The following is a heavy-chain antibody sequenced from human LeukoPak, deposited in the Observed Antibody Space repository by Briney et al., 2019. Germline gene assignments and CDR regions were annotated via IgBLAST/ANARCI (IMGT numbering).Heavy chain of an antibody. J-gene: IGHJ4*02. Sequence: SETLSLTCTVSGGSISSYYWSWIREPPGKGLEWIGYIYYSGSTIYNPSLKSRVTISVDTSKNQFSLKLSSVTAADTAVYYCTRGKVQIAAALFDYWGQGTLVTVSS. CDR2: IYYSGST. CDR1: GGSISSYY. V-gene: IGHV4-59*01. CDR3: TRGKVQIAAALFDY. D-gene: IGHD6-13*01.